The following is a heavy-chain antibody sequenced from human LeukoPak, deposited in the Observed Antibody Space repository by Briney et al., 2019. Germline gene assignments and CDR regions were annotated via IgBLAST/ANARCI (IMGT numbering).Heavy chain of an antibody. D-gene: IGHD3-3*01. CDR2: IHTSGST. CDR1: GGSISNYH. Sequence: PSETLSLTCTVSGGSISNYHWTWIRQPAGKGLEWIGQIHTSGSTNYNPPLKSRVTISVDTSKNQFSLRLTSVTAADTAVYYCARPRGDLWSGYDYWGQGVLVTVSP. J-gene: IGHJ4*02. CDR3: ARPRGDLWSGYDY. V-gene: IGHV4-4*07.